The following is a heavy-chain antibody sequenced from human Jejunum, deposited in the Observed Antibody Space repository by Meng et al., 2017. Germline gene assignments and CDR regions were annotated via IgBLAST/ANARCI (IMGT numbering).Heavy chain of an antibody. J-gene: IGHJ4*02. V-gene: IGHV4-61*08. D-gene: IGHD1-26*01. CDR3: ARDHMGSLDY. Sequence: QVHLQGSGPGLVGPSETLSLICTVSGGSVSRAGYQWGWIRQPPGKGLEWIGYASTNYNPSLKSRVTISLDTSRNQFSLSLSSVTAADTAVYYCARDHMGSLDYWGQGILVTVSS. CDR1: GGSVSRAGYQ. CDR2: AST.